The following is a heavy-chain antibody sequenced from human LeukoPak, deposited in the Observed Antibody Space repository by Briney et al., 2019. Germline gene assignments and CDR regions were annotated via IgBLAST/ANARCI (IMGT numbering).Heavy chain of an antibody. Sequence: GGSLRLSCAASGFTFSSYSMNWVRQAPGKGLEWVSSISSSSSYIYYADSVKGRFTISRDNAKNSLYLQMNSLRAEDTAVYYCARDRGIAAAGGEDYWGQGTLVTVSS. V-gene: IGHV3-21*01. CDR3: ARDRGIAAAGGEDY. CDR2: ISSSSSYI. D-gene: IGHD6-13*01. CDR1: GFTFSSYS. J-gene: IGHJ4*02.